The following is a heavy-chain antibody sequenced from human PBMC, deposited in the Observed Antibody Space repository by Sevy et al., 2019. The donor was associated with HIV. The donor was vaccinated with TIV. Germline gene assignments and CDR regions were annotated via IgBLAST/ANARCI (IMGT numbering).Heavy chain of an antibody. CDR3: ARDVGYYDFWSGLLEGYNWFDP. CDR1: GGTFSSYA. D-gene: IGHD3-3*01. V-gene: IGHV1-69*06. Sequence: ASVKVSCKASGGTFSSYAISWVRQAPGQGLEWMGGIIPIFGTANYSQKFQGRVTITADKSTSTAYMELSSLRSEDTAVYYCARDVGYYDFWSGLLEGYNWFDPWGQRTLVTVSS. J-gene: IGHJ5*02. CDR2: IIPIFGTA.